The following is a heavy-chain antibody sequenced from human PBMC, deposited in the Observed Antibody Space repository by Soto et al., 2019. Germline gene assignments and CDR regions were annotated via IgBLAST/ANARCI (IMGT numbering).Heavy chain of an antibody. V-gene: IGHV1-46*01. CDR3: AKAIAAADP. Sequence: ASVKVSCKASGYTFTSYYMHWVRQAPGQGLEWMGIINPSGGSTSYAQKFQGRVTMTRDTSTSTVYMELNSLRAEDTAVYYCAKAIAAADPWGQGTLVTVSS. CDR2: INPSGGST. J-gene: IGHJ5*02. D-gene: IGHD6-13*01. CDR1: GYTFTSYY.